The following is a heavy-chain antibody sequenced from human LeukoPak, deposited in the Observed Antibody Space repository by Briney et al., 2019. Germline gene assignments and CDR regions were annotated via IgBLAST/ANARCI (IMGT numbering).Heavy chain of an antibody. CDR3: GRDPSARVTIDF. Sequence: GGSLTLSCAASGFIFSNYAMHWVRQAPGKGLEWVAIVTHDGRNQYYAESVKGRFTISRDSSKNTVSLQMNSLRAGDSALYYCGRDPSARVTIDFWGQGTLVTVSS. J-gene: IGHJ4*02. V-gene: IGHV3-30*04. D-gene: IGHD5-24*01. CDR2: VTHDGRNQ. CDR1: GFIFSNYA.